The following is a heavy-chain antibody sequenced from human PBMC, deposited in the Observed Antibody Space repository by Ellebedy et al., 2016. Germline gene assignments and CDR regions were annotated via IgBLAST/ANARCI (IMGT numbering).Heavy chain of an antibody. Sequence: SETLSLXXTVSGASISSHYWTWIRQPAGKGLEWIGRIYSSGINYNPSRESRITMSVATSKNQYSMKLSSVTAADTAMYYCAREIQDGNSVTRYLDYWGQGTLVTVSS. CDR3: AREIQDGNSVTRYLDY. D-gene: IGHD2-21*02. J-gene: IGHJ4*02. CDR2: IYSSGI. CDR1: GASISSHY. V-gene: IGHV4-4*07.